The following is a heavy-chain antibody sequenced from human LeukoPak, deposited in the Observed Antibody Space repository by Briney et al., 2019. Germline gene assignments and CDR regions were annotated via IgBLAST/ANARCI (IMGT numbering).Heavy chain of an antibody. J-gene: IGHJ6*04. CDR3: ARNYGMDV. V-gene: IGHV3-48*03. CDR1: GFTFSSYE. Sequence: GGSLRLSCAASGFTFSSYEMNWVRQAPGKGLEWVSYISNNARTIYYADSVKGRFTTSRDNAKNSLYLQMNSLRAEDTAVYYCARNYGMDVWGKGTTVTVSS. CDR2: ISNNARTI.